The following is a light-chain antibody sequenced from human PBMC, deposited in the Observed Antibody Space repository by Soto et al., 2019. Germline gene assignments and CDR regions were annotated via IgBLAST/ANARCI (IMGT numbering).Light chain of an antibody. CDR1: QSISNY. CDR2: AAS. J-gene: IGKJ1*01. CDR3: QQSHSIPWT. V-gene: IGKV1-39*01. Sequence: DIQMTQSPSSLSACVGDRVTITCRASQSISNYLNWYQQKPGKAPKLLIFAASSLQSGVPSRFSGSGSGTDFTLTISSLQPEDFAIYFCQQSHSIPWTFGQGTKVEIE.